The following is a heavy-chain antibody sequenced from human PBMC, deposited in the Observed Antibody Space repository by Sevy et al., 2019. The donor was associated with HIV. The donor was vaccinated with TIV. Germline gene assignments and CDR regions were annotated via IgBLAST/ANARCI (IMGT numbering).Heavy chain of an antibody. V-gene: IGHV1-24*01. CDR1: GYTLTELS. J-gene: IGHJ4*02. CDR2: FEPEDGET. Sequence: ASVKVSCKVSGYTLTELSMHWVRQAPGKGLEWMGSFEPEDGETIYQQKFQGRVTLTEDTSTDTAYMELSSLRSEDTAVYYCATTKDYYDSSGYPFDYWGQGTLVTVSS. D-gene: IGHD3-22*01. CDR3: ATTKDYYDSSGYPFDY.